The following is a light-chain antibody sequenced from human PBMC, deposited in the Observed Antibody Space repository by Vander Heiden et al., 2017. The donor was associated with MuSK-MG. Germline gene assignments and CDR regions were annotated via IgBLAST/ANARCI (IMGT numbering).Light chain of an antibody. J-gene: IGLJ2*01. CDR3: SSYPSSSTVV. Sequence: QTALTQPAAVSGSPGQSITISCTGSRSDVGGYNYVSWDQQYPGNAPILMIYEVTNRTSGVSNSFSGSKSGNTASLTISGLQAEDAADYYCSSYPSSSTVVFGGGTKLTVL. V-gene: IGLV2-14*01. CDR2: EVT. CDR1: RSDVGGYNY.